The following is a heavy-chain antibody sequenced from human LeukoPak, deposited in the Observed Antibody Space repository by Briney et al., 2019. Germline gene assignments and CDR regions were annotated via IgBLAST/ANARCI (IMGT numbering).Heavy chain of an antibody. V-gene: IGHV3-21*01. CDR2: ITPTTSYI. J-gene: IGHJ4*02. D-gene: IGHD3-22*01. Sequence: GGSLRLSCAASGLGFSSFSFNWIRQAPGKGLEWVSSITPTTSYIYYADSVRGRFTISRENAKNALYLQMNSLRAEDTAVYYCARLRRTSDSSGYYYYYDYWGQGTLVTVSS. CDR3: ARLRRTSDSSGYYYYYDY. CDR1: GLGFSSFS.